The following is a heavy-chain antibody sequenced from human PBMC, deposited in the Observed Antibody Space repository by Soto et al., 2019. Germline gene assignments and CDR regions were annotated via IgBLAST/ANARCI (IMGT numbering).Heavy chain of an antibody. J-gene: IGHJ4*02. V-gene: IGHV4-34*01. D-gene: IGHD6-13*01. CDR1: GGSFSGYY. CDR2: INHSGST. Sequence: SETLSLTCAVYGGSFSGYYWSWIRQPPGKGLEWIGEINHSGSTNYNPSLKSRVTISEDTSKNQFSLKLSSVTAADTAVYYCARGSGSSSWAPSLWGQGTLVTVSS. CDR3: ARGSGSSSWAPSL.